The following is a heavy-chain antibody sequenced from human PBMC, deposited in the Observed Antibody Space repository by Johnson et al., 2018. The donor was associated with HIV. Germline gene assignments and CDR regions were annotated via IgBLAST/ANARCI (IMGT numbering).Heavy chain of an antibody. J-gene: IGHJ3*02. V-gene: IGHV3-30*04. CDR1: GFTFSSYA. D-gene: IGHD5-12*01. Sequence: QVQLLESGGGVVQPGRSLRLSCAASGFTFSSYAMHWVRQAPGKGLEWVAVISYDGSNKYYADSVKGRFTISRDNSKNTLYLQMNSLRAEDTAVYYCARALSGYDADAFDIWGQGTMVTVSS. CDR3: ARALSGYDADAFDI. CDR2: ISYDGSNK.